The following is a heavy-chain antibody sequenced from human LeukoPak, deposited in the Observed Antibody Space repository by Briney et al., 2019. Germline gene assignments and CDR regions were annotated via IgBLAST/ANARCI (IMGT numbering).Heavy chain of an antibody. CDR3: ARDAPGRDFGELLAFDI. CDR1: GGTFSSCA. Sequence: SVKVSCKASGGTFSSCAISWVRQAPGQGLEWMGRIIPILGIANYAQKFQGRVTITADKSTSTAYMELSSLRSEDTAVYYCARDAPGRDFGELLAFDIWGQGTMVTVSS. V-gene: IGHV1-69*04. J-gene: IGHJ3*02. D-gene: IGHD3-10*01. CDR2: IIPILGIA.